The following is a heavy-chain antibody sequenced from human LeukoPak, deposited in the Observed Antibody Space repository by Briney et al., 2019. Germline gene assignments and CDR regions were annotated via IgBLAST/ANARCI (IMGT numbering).Heavy chain of an antibody. CDR1: GYTFTSYY. CDR2: INPSGGST. Sequence: GASVKVSCKASGYTFTSYYMHWVRQAPGQRLEWMGIINPSGGSTSYAQKLQGRVTMTRDTSTSTVYMELSSLRSEDTAVYYCARECGVKHYYDSGGRRFDAFDIWGKGTMVTVSS. CDR3: ARECGVKHYYDSGGRRFDAFDI. D-gene: IGHD3-22*01. J-gene: IGHJ3*02. V-gene: IGHV1-46*01.